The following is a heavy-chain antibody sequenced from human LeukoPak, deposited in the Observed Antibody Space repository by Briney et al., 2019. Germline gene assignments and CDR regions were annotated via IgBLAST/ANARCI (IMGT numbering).Heavy chain of an antibody. CDR1: GFTFSSYA. CDR2: ISYDGSNK. Sequence: PGGSLRLSCAASGFTFSSYAMHWVRQAPGKGLEWVAVISYDGSNKYYADSVKGRFTISRDNSKNTLYLQMNSLRAEDTAVYYCVRDRGTLLTGYLYFDYWGQGTLVTVSS. J-gene: IGHJ4*02. V-gene: IGHV3-30*04. D-gene: IGHD3-9*01. CDR3: VRDRGTLLTGYLYFDY.